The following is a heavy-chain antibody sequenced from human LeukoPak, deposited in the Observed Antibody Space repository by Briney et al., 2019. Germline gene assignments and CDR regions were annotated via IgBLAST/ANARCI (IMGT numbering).Heavy chain of an antibody. V-gene: IGHV3-74*01. CDR3: ARGLGIAVAGNWFDP. CDR1: GFIFSSYW. Sequence: GGSLRLFCAASGFIFSSYWMHWVRQAPGKGLVWVSRINTDGSSASYADSVKGRFTISRDNAKNTLYLQMSSLRAEDTAVYYCARGLGIAVAGNWFDPWGQGTLVTVSS. J-gene: IGHJ5*02. CDR2: INTDGSSA. D-gene: IGHD6-19*01.